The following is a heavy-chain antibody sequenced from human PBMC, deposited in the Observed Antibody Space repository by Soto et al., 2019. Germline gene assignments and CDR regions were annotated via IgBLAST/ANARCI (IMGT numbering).Heavy chain of an antibody. J-gene: IGHJ4*02. D-gene: IGHD4-17*01. Sequence: ESGGGVVQPGGSLRLSCVVAGVTFSKYGMHWVRQAPGKGLEWVAVISYDGNSKYYAASVRGRFAISRDNSNNTVHLEMHDLRGEDTAVYYCAKDRDYGGVASYFDYWGQGTLVSVSS. CDR3: AKDRDYGGVASYFDY. CDR2: ISYDGNSK. V-gene: IGHV3-30*18. CDR1: GVTFSKYG.